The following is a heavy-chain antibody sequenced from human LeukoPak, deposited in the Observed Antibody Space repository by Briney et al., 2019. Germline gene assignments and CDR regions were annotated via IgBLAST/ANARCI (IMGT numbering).Heavy chain of an antibody. CDR1: GFRFSTYS. CDR2: ISVSSSYI. V-gene: IGHV3-21*01. J-gene: IGHJ4*02. CDR3: ARDIRLNASGWNVIDY. D-gene: IGHD6-19*01. Sequence: GGSLRLSCVASGFRFSTYSMNWVRQAPGKGPEWVSSISVSSSYIHYADSMKGRLTVSRDNAKNSLFLEMSSLRVEDTAVYYCARDIRLNASGWNVIDYWGQGTQVTVSS.